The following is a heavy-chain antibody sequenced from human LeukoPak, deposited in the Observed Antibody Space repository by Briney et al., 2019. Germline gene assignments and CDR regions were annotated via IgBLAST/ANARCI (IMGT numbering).Heavy chain of an antibody. CDR1: GYRFTSYW. J-gene: IGHJ5*02. CDR3: ARLYYGSGRDKNWFDP. V-gene: IGHV5-51*01. D-gene: IGHD3-10*01. Sequence: GGALKISCKGSGYRFTSYWIGWVRQMPGKGLGWMGIIYPGDSDTRYSPSFQGQVTISADKSISTAYLQWSSLKASDTAMYYCARLYYGSGRDKNWFDPWGQGTLVTVSS. CDR2: IYPGDSDT.